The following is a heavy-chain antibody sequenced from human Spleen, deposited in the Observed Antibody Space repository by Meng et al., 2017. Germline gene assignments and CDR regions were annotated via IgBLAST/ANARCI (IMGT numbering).Heavy chain of an antibody. CDR2: ISGGGENT. CDR3: AKGGSGWFGFDP. Sequence: GESLKISCKGSGYSFTSYWIGWVRQAPGKGLEWVSLISGGGENTYYADSVKGRFTVSRDNSKNTLYLQMNSLRDDDTAVYYCAKGGSGWFGFDPWGQGTRVTVSS. CDR1: GYSFTSYW. J-gene: IGHJ5*02. D-gene: IGHD6-19*01. V-gene: IGHV3-23*01.